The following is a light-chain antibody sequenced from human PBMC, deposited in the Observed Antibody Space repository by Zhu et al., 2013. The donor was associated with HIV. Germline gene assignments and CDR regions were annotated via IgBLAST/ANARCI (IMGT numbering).Light chain of an antibody. J-gene: IGKJ4*01. CDR3: HQYHNWPPLT. CDR2: WAS. Sequence: DIVMTQSPDSLAVSLGERATINCKSSQSVLYSSNNKNYLAWYQQKPGQPPKLLIYWASTRESGVPDRFSGSGSGTDFTLTISSLQAEDVAVYYCHQYHNWPPLTFGGGTTVES. CDR1: QSVLYSSNNKNY. V-gene: IGKV4-1*01.